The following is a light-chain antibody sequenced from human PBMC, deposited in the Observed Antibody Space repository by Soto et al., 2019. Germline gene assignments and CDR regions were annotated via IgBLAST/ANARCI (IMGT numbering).Light chain of an antibody. J-gene: IGKJ3*01. V-gene: IGKV1-17*01. CDR3: LQHNSYPFT. CDR2: EIS. Sequence: DIQMTQSPSSLSASAGDRVTITCRASQGVRSSLDWYQQKPGKAPKRLIYEISSLQSGVPSRFSGSGSGTEFTLTISSLQPEDFATYYFLQHNSYPFTFGPGTKVDIK. CDR1: QGVRSS.